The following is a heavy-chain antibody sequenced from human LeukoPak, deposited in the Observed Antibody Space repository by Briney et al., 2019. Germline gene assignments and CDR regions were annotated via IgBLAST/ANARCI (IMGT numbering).Heavy chain of an antibody. V-gene: IGHV3-30*04. CDR3: AATFGGVIASMDFDY. CDR2: ISYDGSNK. CDR1: GFTFSSYA. J-gene: IGHJ4*02. Sequence: LGGSLRLSCAASGFTFSSYAMHWVRQAPGKGLEWVAVISYDGSNKYYADSVKGRFTISRDNSKNTLYLQMNSLRAEDTAVYYCAATFGGVIASMDFDYWGQGTLVTVSS. D-gene: IGHD3-16*02.